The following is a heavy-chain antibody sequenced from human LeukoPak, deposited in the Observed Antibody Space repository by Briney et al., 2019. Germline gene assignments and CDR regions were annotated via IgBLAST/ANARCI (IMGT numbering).Heavy chain of an antibody. V-gene: IGHV4-59*01. CDR2: IYYSGST. CDR3: ARVTYGSGSYYFDY. D-gene: IGHD3-10*01. J-gene: IGHJ4*02. CDR1: GGSISSYY. Sequence: SETLSLTCTVSGGSISSYYWSWIRQPPGKGLEWIGYIYYSGSTNYNPSLKSRVTISVDTSKNQFSLKLSSVTAADTAVYYCARVTYGSGSYYFDYWGQGTLVTVSS.